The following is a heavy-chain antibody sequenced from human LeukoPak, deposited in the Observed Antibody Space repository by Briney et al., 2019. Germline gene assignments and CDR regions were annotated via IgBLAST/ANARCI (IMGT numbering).Heavy chain of an antibody. V-gene: IGHV4-34*01. Sequence: PSETLSLTCAVYGGSFSGYYWGWIRQPPGKGLEWVGEINHSGSTNYNPSLKSRVTISVDTSKNQFSLKLSSVTAADTAVYYCAREGRVPAAKAYYFDYWGQGTLVTVSS. J-gene: IGHJ4*02. D-gene: IGHD2-2*01. CDR2: INHSGST. CDR1: GGSFSGYY. CDR3: AREGRVPAAKAYYFDY.